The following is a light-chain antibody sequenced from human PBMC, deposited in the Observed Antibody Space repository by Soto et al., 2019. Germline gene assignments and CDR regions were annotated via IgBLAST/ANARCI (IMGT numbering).Light chain of an antibody. J-gene: IGKJ2*03. CDR1: QNINTW. V-gene: IGKV1-5*03. CDR3: QHYNSYPYS. CDR2: LAS. Sequence: DIQMTQFPSTLSASVGDRVSITCRASQNINTWLAWYQQKPGGAPKLLIYLASTLESGVPSRFSGSGSETDFTLTINNLQPDDFATYYCQHYNSYPYSFGQGTKVEIK.